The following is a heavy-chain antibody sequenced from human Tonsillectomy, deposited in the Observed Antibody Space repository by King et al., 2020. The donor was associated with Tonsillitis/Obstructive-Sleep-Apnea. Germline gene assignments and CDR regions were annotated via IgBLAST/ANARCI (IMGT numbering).Heavy chain of an antibody. CDR3: VKTGRVAERQLAYWFDY. V-gene: IGHV3-64D*06. D-gene: IGHD6-13*01. CDR1: GFTFNTHT. Sequence: VQLVESGGGLVQPGGSLRLSCSASGFTFNTHTMHWVRQAPGKGLEYVSAITSNGGSTYYADSVKGRFTISRDNSKNTLYLQMSSLRAEDTAVYYCVKTGRVAERQLAYWFDYWGQGTLVTVSS. J-gene: IGHJ4*02. CDR2: ITSNGGST.